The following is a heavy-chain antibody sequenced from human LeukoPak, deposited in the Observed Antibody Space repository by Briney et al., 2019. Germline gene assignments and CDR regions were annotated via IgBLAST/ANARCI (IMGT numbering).Heavy chain of an antibody. CDR2: IYTSGST. J-gene: IGHJ6*03. CDR1: GGSISSGSYY. Sequence: SETLSLTCTVSGGSISSGSYYWSWIRQPAGKGLEWIGRIYTSGSTNYNPSLKSRVTISVDTSKNQFSLKLSSVTAADTAVYYCARESYDYVWGSYINYMDVWGKGTTVTISS. CDR3: ARESYDYVWGSYINYMDV. V-gene: IGHV4-61*02. D-gene: IGHD3-16*01.